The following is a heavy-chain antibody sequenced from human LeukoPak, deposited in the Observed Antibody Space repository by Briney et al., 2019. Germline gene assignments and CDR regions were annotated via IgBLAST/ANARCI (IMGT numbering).Heavy chain of an antibody. CDR3: ARARYSYGYSPIDY. J-gene: IGHJ4*02. V-gene: IGHV4-31*03. CDR1: GGSISSGGYY. CDR2: IYYSGST. D-gene: IGHD5-18*01. Sequence: PSETLSLTCTVSGGSISSGGYYWSWIRQHPGKGLEWIGYIYYSGSTYYNPSLKSRVTISVDTSKNQFSLKLSSVTAADTAVYYCARARYSYGYSPIDYWGQGTPVTVSS.